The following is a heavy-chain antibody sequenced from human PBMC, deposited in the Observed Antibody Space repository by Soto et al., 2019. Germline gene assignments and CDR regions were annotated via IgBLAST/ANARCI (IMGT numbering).Heavy chain of an antibody. CDR2: IYYSGST. Sequence: PSETLSLTCTVSGGSISSYYWSWIRQPPGKGLEWIGYIYYSGSTNYNPSLKSRVTISVDTSKNQFSLKLSSVTAADTAVYYCARDRGGYSYVPNPRLGSYGMDVWGQGTTVTVSS. V-gene: IGHV4-59*01. J-gene: IGHJ6*02. D-gene: IGHD5-18*01. CDR1: GGSISSYY. CDR3: ARDRGGYSYVPNPRLGSYGMDV.